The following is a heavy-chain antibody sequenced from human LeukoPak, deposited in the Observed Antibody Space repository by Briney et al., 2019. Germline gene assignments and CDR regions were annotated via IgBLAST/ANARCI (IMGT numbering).Heavy chain of an antibody. D-gene: IGHD6-13*01. CDR3: ASSSWYT. CDR1: GFNFTDYS. J-gene: IGHJ5*02. CDR2: IGTGSGYG. Sequence: PGESLRLSCAGYGFNFTDYSMDWVRQAPGKGLEWVSSIGTGSGYGFYADSLKGRFTISRGNAKNSVYLQLSSLRVEDTAVYYWASSSWYTWGQGTLVTVSS. V-gene: IGHV3-21*01.